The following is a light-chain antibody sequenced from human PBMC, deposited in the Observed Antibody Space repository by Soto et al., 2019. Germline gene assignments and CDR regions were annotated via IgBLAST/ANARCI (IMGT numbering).Light chain of an antibody. V-gene: IGKV1-12*01. J-gene: IGKJ5*01. CDR3: QQADSFPSN. Sequence: DIHMTQSPSTLSASVRDRVTITCRASQSISSWLAWYQQKPGQAPKLLIYAASSWQSGVPARFSGSGSGTDFTLTISSLQPEDCAIYFCQQADSFPSNFGQGTRLEIK. CDR2: AAS. CDR1: QSISSW.